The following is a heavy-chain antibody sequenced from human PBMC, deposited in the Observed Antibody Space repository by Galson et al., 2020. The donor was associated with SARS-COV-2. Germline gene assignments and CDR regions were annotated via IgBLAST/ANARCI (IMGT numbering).Heavy chain of an antibody. V-gene: IGHV3-23*01. CDR3: AKYSPGSYYYHGMDV. Sequence: GGSLRLSCAATGFTFSSYAKSWVRQPPAKGLEWVTAISGSGDKTYYADSVKGRFTISRDNSKNTLYLQMNRLRAEDTAVYYCAKYSPGSYYYHGMDVWGQGTTVTVSS. CDR2: ISGSGDKT. J-gene: IGHJ6*02. D-gene: IGHD6-13*01. CDR1: GFTFSSYA.